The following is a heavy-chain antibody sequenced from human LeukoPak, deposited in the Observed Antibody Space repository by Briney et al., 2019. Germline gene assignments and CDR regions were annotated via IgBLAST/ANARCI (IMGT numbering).Heavy chain of an antibody. V-gene: IGHV3-15*01. CDR2: IKSKTDGGTT. CDR3: ARTYGDYDPHFEY. D-gene: IGHD4-17*01. J-gene: IGHJ4*02. CDR1: GFTFSNAW. Sequence: GGSLRLSCAASGFTFSNAWMSWVRQAPGKGLEWVGRIKSKTDGGTTDYAAPVKGRFTISRDDSKNTLYLQMNSLRAEDTAVYYCARTYGDYDPHFEYWGQGTLVTVSS.